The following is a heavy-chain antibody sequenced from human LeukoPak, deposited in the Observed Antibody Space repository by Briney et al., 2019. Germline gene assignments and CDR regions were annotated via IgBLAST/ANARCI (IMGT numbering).Heavy chain of an antibody. V-gene: IGHV4-59*12. CDR2: IYYSGTT. CDR3: ARVSYDSSGAYWYFDL. J-gene: IGHJ2*01. CDR1: GGSISSYY. Sequence: SETLSLTCTVSGGSISSYYWSWIRQPPGKGLEWIGYIYYSGTTNYNPSLKSRVTISVDTSKNQFSLNLISVTAADTAVYYCARVSYDSSGAYWYFDLWGRGTLVTVSS. D-gene: IGHD3-22*01.